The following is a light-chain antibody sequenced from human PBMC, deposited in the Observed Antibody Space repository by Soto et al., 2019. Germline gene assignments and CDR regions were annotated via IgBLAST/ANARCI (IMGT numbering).Light chain of an antibody. CDR1: SSDVGGYNY. Sequence: SALTQPASVSGSPGQSITISCTGTSSDVGGYNYVSWYQQHPGKAPKLVIFEVNNRPSGVSNRFSGSKSGNTASLTISGLQAEDEADYYCSSYRGGSALGVFGTGTKLTVL. CDR3: SSYRGGSALGV. V-gene: IGLV2-14*01. J-gene: IGLJ1*01. CDR2: EVN.